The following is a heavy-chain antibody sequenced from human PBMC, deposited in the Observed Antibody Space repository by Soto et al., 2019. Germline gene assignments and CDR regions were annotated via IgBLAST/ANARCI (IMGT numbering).Heavy chain of an antibody. V-gene: IGHV3-53*01. CDR3: AKDQRWNYAWFDP. CDR1: GFTVSSNY. J-gene: IGHJ5*02. CDR2: IYNGGST. Sequence: EVQLVESGGGLIQPGGSLRLSCAASGFTVSSNYMSWVRQAPGKGLEWVSVIYNGGSTYYADSVKGRFTFSRDNSKNTLYLKMNSLRAEDTAVYYCAKDQRWNYAWFDPWGQGTLVTVSS. D-gene: IGHD1-7*01.